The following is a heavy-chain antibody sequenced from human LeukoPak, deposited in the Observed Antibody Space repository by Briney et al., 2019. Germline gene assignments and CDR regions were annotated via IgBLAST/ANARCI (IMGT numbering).Heavy chain of an antibody. J-gene: IGHJ4*02. CDR3: TTGPSYGYEY. CDR1: GSTFSRYW. V-gene: IGHV3-74*01. D-gene: IGHD5-18*01. CDR2: VKSDGITT. Sequence: GGSLRLSCAASGSTFSRYWMHWVRQAPGKGLVWVSLVKSDGITTIYADSVKGRFTISRDNAKNTLYLQMNSLRAEDTAVYYCTTGPSYGYEYWARGPLVTVSS.